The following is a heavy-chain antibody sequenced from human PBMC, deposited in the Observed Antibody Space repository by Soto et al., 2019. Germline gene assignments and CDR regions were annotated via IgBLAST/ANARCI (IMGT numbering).Heavy chain of an antibody. CDR2: IYYSGST. D-gene: IGHD3-22*01. CDR3: ARVMDYYDSSGYFDY. V-gene: IGHV4-31*03. CDR1: GGSISSGGYY. J-gene: IGHJ4*02. Sequence: SETLPLTCTVSGGSISSGGYYWSWIRQHPGKGLEWIGYIYYSGSTYYNPSLKSRVTISVDTSKNQFSLKLSSVTAADTAVYYCARVMDYYDSSGYFDYWGQGTLVTVSS.